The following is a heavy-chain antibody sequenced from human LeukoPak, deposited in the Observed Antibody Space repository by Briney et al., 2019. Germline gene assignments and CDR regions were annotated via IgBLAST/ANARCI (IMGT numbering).Heavy chain of an antibody. V-gene: IGHV3-9*01. CDR2: ISWNSGSI. Sequence: GGSLRLSCAASGFTFSRYSMNWVRQAPGKGLEWVSGISWNSGSIGYADSVKGRFTISRDNAKNSLYLQMNSLRAEDTALYYCAKDINYDSSGSMGSWGQGTLVTVSS. CDR3: AKDINYDSSGSMGS. J-gene: IGHJ5*02. CDR1: GFTFSRYS. D-gene: IGHD3-22*01.